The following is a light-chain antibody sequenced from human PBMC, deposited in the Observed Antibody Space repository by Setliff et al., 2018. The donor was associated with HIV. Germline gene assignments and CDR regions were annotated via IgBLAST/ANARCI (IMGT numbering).Light chain of an antibody. V-gene: IGLV2-14*03. Sequence: QSVLTQPASVSGSPGQSVTISCTGTSSDVARYDYVSWYQQHPGKAPKLMIYDVTNRPAGVSNRFSGSKSGNSASLTISGLQAEDEADYYCCSYTSYSTLYVFGGGTKVTVL. CDR1: SSDVARYDY. CDR2: DVT. CDR3: CSYTSYSTLYV. J-gene: IGLJ1*01.